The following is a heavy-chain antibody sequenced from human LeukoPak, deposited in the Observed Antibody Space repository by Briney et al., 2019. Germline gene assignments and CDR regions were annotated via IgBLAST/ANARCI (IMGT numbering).Heavy chain of an antibody. Sequence: SSETLSLTCTVSGGSISSYYWSWIRQPPGKGLEWIGYIYYSGSTNYNPSLKSRVTISVDTSKNQFSLKLSSVTAADTAVYYCATSPDAYFDYWGQGTLATVSS. CDR3: ATSPDAYFDY. V-gene: IGHV4-59*01. J-gene: IGHJ4*02. CDR2: IYYSGST. D-gene: IGHD1-14*01. CDR1: GGSISSYY.